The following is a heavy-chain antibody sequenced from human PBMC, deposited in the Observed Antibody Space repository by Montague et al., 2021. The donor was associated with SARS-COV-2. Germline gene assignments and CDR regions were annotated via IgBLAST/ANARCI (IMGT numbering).Heavy chain of an antibody. CDR3: ARGVGRYNWNDYDAFDI. V-gene: IGHV3-7*05. CDR1: EFTFSNYW. Sequence: SLRLSCAASEFTFSNYWMSWFRQAPGKGLEWVANINQDGSEQYHVDSVRGRFTISRDNAKNSLYLQMNSLRAEDTALYFCARGVGRYNWNDYDAFDIWGQGTMVTVSS. D-gene: IGHD1-1*01. J-gene: IGHJ3*02. CDR2: INQDGSEQ.